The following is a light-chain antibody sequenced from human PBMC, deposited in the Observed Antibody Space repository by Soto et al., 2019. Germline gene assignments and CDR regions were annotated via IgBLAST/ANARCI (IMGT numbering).Light chain of an antibody. CDR3: QQYNNWPRT. V-gene: IGKV3-15*01. J-gene: IGKJ1*01. Sequence: DILMTQAPATLSVSPGGSGTLSNKTSQNVGTNLAWYQQKPGKATRLLIYGASTRATGIQARFSGSGSGNEFTITVSRLQSEDFQVYYCQQYNNWPRTFGQGTKLDIK. CDR2: GAS. CDR1: QNVGTN.